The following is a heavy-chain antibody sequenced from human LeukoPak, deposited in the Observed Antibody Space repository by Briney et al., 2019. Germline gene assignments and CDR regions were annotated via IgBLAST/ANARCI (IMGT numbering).Heavy chain of an antibody. V-gene: IGHV3-15*01. CDR1: GFNFNDAW. Sequence: GGSLRPSCATSGFNFNDAWMNWVRQAPGKGLEWLGRIKSISYGGTIDYAAPVKGRFTISRDDSKNTLYLQMDSLETEDTAIYYCTRTWPGNTCFNFWGQGTLVTVSS. CDR3: TRTWPGNTCFNF. J-gene: IGHJ4*02. CDR2: IKSISYGGTI. D-gene: IGHD1-7*01.